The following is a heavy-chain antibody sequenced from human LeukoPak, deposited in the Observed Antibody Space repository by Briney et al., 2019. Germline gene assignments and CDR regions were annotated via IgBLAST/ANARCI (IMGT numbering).Heavy chain of an antibody. V-gene: IGHV3-30-3*01. CDR3: VPGGYDSTQY. J-gene: IGHJ4*02. CDR1: GFTFSSYA. CDR2: ISYDGSNK. D-gene: IGHD3-22*01. Sequence: QPGRSLRLSCAASGFTFSSYAMHWVRQAPGKGLEWVAVISYDGSNKYYADSVKGRFTISRDNSKNTLYLQMNSLRAEDTAVYYCVPGGYDSTQYWGQGTLVTVSS.